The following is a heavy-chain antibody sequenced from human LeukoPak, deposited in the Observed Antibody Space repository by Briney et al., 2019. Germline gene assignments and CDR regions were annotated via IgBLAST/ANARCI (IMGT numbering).Heavy chain of an antibody. Sequence: PGGSLRLSCAASGFTFGSYEMNWVRQAPGKGLEWVTYISNSGGTMYYSDSVKGRFTISRDNSKNTLYLQMNSLRAEDTAVYYCATTVVISIDYWGQGTLVTVSS. J-gene: IGHJ4*02. CDR3: ATTVVISIDY. CDR1: GFTFGSYE. D-gene: IGHD4-23*01. CDR2: ISNSGGTM. V-gene: IGHV3-48*03.